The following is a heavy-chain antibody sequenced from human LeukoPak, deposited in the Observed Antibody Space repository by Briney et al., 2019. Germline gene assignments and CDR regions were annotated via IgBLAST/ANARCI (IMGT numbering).Heavy chain of an antibody. Sequence: SVKVSCKASGGTFSSYAISWVRQAPGQGLEWMGRIIPILGIANYAQKFQGRVTITADKSTSTAYMELSSLRSEDTAVYYCARDPQRGYYYGSGSYCTPYWGQRTLVTVSS. J-gene: IGHJ4*02. V-gene: IGHV1-69*04. CDR3: ARDPQRGYYYGSGSYCTPY. CDR2: IIPILGIA. CDR1: GGTFSSYA. D-gene: IGHD3-10*01.